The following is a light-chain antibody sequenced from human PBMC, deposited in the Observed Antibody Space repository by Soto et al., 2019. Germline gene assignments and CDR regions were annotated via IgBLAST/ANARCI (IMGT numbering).Light chain of an antibody. Sequence: QSVLTQPASVSGSPGQSITISCTGTSSDVGGYNYVSWYQQHPGKAPKLMIYDVSNRPSGVSNRFSGSKSGNTASLTISGLQAEDEADHYCCSYTSSSTLVVFGGGTKLTVL. CDR1: SSDVGGYNY. V-gene: IGLV2-14*01. CDR2: DVS. CDR3: CSYTSSSTLVV. J-gene: IGLJ2*01.